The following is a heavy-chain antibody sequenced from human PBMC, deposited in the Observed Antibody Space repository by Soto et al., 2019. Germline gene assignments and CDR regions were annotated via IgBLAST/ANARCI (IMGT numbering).Heavy chain of an antibody. CDR1: GFTFSNAW. J-gene: IGHJ4*02. CDR2: IKSKTDGGTT. Sequence: EVQLVESGGGLVKPGGSLRLSCAASGFTFSNAWMNWVRQAPGKGLEWVGRIKSKTDGGTTDYAAPVKGRFTISRDDSKNTLYLQVNSLKTEDTAVYYCTAWYYDFWSGYPDPDYWGQGTLVTVSS. V-gene: IGHV3-15*07. D-gene: IGHD3-3*01. CDR3: TAWYYDFWSGYPDPDY.